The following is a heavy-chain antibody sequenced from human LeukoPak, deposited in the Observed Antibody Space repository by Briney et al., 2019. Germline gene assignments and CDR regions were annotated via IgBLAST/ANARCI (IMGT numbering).Heavy chain of an antibody. CDR2: IYHSGST. CDR3: ARGPGRGGYG. D-gene: IGHD5-12*01. J-gene: IGHJ4*02. CDR1: GYSISSGYY. V-gene: IGHV4-38-2*02. Sequence: PSETLSLTCTVSGYSISSGYYWGWIRQPPGKGLEWIGSIYHSGSTYYNPSLKSRVTISVDTSKNQFSLKLSSVTAADTAVYYCARGPGRGGYGWGQGTLVTVSS.